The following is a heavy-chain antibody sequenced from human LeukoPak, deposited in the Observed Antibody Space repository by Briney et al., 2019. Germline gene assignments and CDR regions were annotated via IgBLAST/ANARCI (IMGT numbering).Heavy chain of an antibody. CDR1: GFTFSSYS. V-gene: IGHV3-48*01. J-gene: IGHJ4*02. CDR3: ASIWGDDPQSTGDY. CDR2: ISSSSSTI. D-gene: IGHD3-16*01. Sequence: SGGSLRLSCAASGFTFSSYSMNWVRQAPGKGLEWVSYISSSSSTIYYADSVKGRFTISRDNAKNSLYLLMNSLRAEDTAVYYCASIWGDDPQSTGDYWGQGTLVTVSS.